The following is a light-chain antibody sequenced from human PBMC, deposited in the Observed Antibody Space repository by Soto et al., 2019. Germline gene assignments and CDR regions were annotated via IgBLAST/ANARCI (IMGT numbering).Light chain of an antibody. CDR3: QQYGSSPWT. V-gene: IGKV3-20*01. CDR2: GAS. Sequence: EIVLTQSPGTLSLSPGERATLSCRASQSVRSNYLSWFQQKPGQAPRLLIYGASSRATGIPDRFSGRGSGTDFSLTISRLEPEDFAVYYCQQYGSSPWTFGQGTKVDI. J-gene: IGKJ1*01. CDR1: QSVRSNY.